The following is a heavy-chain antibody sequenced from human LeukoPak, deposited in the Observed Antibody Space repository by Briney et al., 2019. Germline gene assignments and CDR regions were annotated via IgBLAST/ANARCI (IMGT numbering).Heavy chain of an antibody. J-gene: IGHJ4*02. CDR3: ARRDPLSYQLGTLNFDH. V-gene: IGHV3-21*01. Sequence: GSLRLSCAASGFPFNLYGMTWVRQAPGKGLEWVSLISGLNNDMYYADSVKGRFTISRDNAKNSLYLEMNSLTAEDTAVYYCARRDPLSYQLGTLNFDHWGQGTLVTVSS. D-gene: IGHD1-26*01. CDR1: GFPFNLYG. CDR2: ISGLNNDM.